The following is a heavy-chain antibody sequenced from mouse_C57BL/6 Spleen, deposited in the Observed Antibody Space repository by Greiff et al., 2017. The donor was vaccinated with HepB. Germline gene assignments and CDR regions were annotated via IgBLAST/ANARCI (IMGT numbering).Heavy chain of an antibody. CDR3: ARSGTIRIYYAMDY. CDR1: SYTFTSYW. D-gene: IGHD2-12*01. J-gene: IGHJ4*01. V-gene: IGHV1-53*01. Sequence: VQLQQSGTELVKPGASVKLSCKASSYTFTSYWMHWVKQRPGQGLEWIGNINPSNGGTNYNEKFKSKATLTVDKSSSTAYMQLSSLTSEDSAVYYCARSGTIRIYYAMDYWGQGTSVTVSS. CDR2: INPSNGGT.